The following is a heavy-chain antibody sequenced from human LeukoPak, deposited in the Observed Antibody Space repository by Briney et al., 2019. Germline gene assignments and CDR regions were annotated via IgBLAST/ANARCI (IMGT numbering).Heavy chain of an antibody. D-gene: IGHD5-18*01. J-gene: IGHJ4*02. V-gene: IGHV3-30-3*01. CDR1: GFTFSSYG. CDR2: ISYDGSIK. Sequence: GRSLRLSCAASGFTFSSYGMHWVRQAPGKGLEWVADISYDGSIKYYADYVKGRFTISRDNFKITLYLEMSSLTTDDTDVYSCTRKGGGLYRGYLLDHWGQGTLVTVSS. CDR3: TRKGGGLYRGYLLDH.